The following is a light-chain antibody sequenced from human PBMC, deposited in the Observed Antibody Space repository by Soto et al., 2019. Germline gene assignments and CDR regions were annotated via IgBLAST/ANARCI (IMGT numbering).Light chain of an antibody. CDR1: QSVSSSY. J-gene: IGKJ5*01. Sequence: DIGLTQSPGTLSLSPGERATLSCRASQSVSSSYLAWYQQKPGQAPRLVIHGASSRATDFPARFSGSGSGTEFTLTISSLQSEDTAVYYCQQHNHWPITFGQGTRLEI. CDR2: GAS. CDR3: QQHNHWPIT. V-gene: IGKV3-15*01.